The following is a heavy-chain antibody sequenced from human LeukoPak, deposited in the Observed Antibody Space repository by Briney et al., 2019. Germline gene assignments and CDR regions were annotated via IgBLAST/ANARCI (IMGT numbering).Heavy chain of an antibody. D-gene: IGHD3-10*02. CDR3: ARGGMVLYSARPPTKNWFDP. CDR2: ISAYNGNT. Sequence: ASVKVSCKASGYTFTSYGISWVRQAPGQGLEWMGWISAYNGNTNYAQKLQGRVTMTTDTSTSTAYMELRSLRSDDTAVYYCARGGMVLYSARPPTKNWFDPWSQGTLVTVSS. V-gene: IGHV1-18*01. CDR1: GYTFTSYG. J-gene: IGHJ5*02.